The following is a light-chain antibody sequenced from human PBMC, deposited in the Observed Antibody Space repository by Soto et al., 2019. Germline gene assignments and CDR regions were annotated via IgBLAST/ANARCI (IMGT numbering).Light chain of an antibody. J-gene: IGLJ3*02. CDR3: CSFAGSSTWV. Sequence: QSALTQPASVSGSPGQSISISCTGTNRDVGAYNLVSWYQHHPHKAPKLILYEASKRPSGVSNRFSGSKSGNTASLTISGLQAEDEADYFCCSFAGSSTWVFGGGTKVTVL. CDR1: NRDVGAYNL. V-gene: IGLV2-23*01. CDR2: EAS.